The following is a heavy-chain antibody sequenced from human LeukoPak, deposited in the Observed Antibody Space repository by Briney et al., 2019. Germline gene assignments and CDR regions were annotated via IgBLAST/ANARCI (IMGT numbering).Heavy chain of an antibody. CDR1: GGSFSSYY. D-gene: IGHD6-13*01. Sequence: SEALSLTCAVYGGSFSSYYWNWIRQPPGKGLEWIGQINHSGSTIYNPSLKSRVTISVDTSNNRFSLKVTSVTAADTAVYYCARGWIAPAGSDAFDIWGQGTMVTVSS. V-gene: IGHV4-34*01. CDR3: ARGWIAPAGSDAFDI. CDR2: INHSGST. J-gene: IGHJ3*02.